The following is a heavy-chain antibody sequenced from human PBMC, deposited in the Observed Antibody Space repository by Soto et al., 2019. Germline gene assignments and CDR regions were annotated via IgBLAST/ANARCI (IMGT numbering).Heavy chain of an antibody. J-gene: IGHJ4*02. CDR1: GGSISSSSYY. Sequence: ETLSLPCTVSGGSISSSSYYWGWIRQPPGKGLEWIGSIYYSGSTYYNPSLKSRVTISVDTSKNQFSLKLSSVTAADTAVYYCARTAVAGNGKFDYWGQGTLVTVSS. CDR3: ARTAVAGNGKFDY. V-gene: IGHV4-39*01. D-gene: IGHD6-19*01. CDR2: IYYSGST.